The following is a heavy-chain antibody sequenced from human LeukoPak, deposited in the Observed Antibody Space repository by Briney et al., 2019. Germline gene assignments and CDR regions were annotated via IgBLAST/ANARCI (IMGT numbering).Heavy chain of an antibody. J-gene: IGHJ5*02. V-gene: IGHV1-18*01. CDR1: GYTFTNYG. CDR2: SSGYNTNT. Sequence: ASVKVSCKTSGYTFTNYGISWLRQAPGQGLECMGWSSGYNTNTNHAPKFQDRVTLTTDRSTSTAYMDLRSLRSDDTAVYYCTRDERPTLTVGSPLYNWFGPWGQGTLVTVSS. D-gene: IGHD2-15*01. CDR3: TRDERPTLTVGSPLYNWFGP.